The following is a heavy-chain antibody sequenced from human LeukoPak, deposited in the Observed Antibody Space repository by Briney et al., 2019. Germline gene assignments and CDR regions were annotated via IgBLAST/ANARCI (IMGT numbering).Heavy chain of an antibody. J-gene: IGHJ4*02. V-gene: IGHV4-34*01. Sequence: SETLSLTCAVYSFSFSGYYWSWIRQPPGKGLEWIGEINRSGSTNYNPSLKSRVTISVNTSKNQFSLRLSAVTAADTAVYYCARSAVTTQLDYWGQGTLVTVSS. CDR3: ARSAVTTQLDY. CDR1: SFSFSGYY. D-gene: IGHD4-17*01. CDR2: INRSGST.